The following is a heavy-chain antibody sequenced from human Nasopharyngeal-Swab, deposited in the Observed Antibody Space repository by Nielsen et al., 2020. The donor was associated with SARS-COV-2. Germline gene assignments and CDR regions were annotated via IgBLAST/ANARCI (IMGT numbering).Heavy chain of an antibody. CDR3: ARVFGWELLRDGFDY. J-gene: IGHJ4*02. CDR2: IKQDGSEK. CDR1: GFTFSSYW. Sequence: GGSLRLSCAASGFTFSSYWISWVRQAPGKGLEWVANIKQDGSEKYYVDSVKGRFTISRDNAKNSLYLQMNSLRAEDTAVYYCARVFGWELLRDGFDYWGQGTLVNVAS. V-gene: IGHV3-7*01. D-gene: IGHD1-26*01.